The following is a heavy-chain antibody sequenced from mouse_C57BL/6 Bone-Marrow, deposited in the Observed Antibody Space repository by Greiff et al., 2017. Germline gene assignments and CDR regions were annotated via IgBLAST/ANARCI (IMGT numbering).Heavy chain of an antibody. CDR1: GYTFTSYG. CDR2: IYPRSGNT. Sequence: VQLQQSGAELARPGASVKLSCKASGYTFTSYGISWVKQRTGQGLEWIGEIYPRSGNTYYNEKFKGKATLTADKSSSTAYMALRSLTSEDSAVYFCARSALITTVVAPFDYWGQGTTLTVSS. CDR3: ARSALITTVVAPFDY. V-gene: IGHV1-81*01. J-gene: IGHJ2*01. D-gene: IGHD1-1*01.